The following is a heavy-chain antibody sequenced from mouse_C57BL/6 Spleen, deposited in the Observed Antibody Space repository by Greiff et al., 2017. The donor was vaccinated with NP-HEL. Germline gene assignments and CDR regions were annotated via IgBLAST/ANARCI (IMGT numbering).Heavy chain of an antibody. CDR1: GYAFSSSW. V-gene: IGHV1-82*01. CDR2: IYPGDGDT. D-gene: IGHD1-1*01. J-gene: IGHJ2*01. Sequence: VKLKQSGPELVKPGASVKISCKASGYAFSSSWMNWVKQRPGKGLEWIGRIYPGDGDTNYNGKFKGKATLTADKSSSTAYMQLSSLTSEDSAVYFCARSLNYGSREGFDYWGQGTTLTVSS. CDR3: ARSLNYGSREGFDY.